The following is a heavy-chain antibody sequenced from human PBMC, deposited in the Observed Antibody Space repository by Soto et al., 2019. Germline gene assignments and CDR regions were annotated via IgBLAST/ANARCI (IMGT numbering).Heavy chain of an antibody. D-gene: IGHD2-2*01. CDR2: INAGNGNT. CDR1: GYTFTSYA. J-gene: IGHJ6*03. Sequence: ASVKVSCKASGYTFTSYAMHWVRQAPGQRLEWMGWINAGNGNTKYSQKFQGRVTITRDTSASTAYMELSSLRSEDTAVYYCARDPNVVVPDRYYMDFWGKGTTVTVSS. CDR3: ARDPNVVVPDRYYMDF. V-gene: IGHV1-3*01.